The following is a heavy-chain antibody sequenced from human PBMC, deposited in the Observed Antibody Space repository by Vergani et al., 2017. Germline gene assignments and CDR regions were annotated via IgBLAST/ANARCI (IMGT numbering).Heavy chain of an antibody. D-gene: IGHD6-13*01. CDR2: ISWNSGSI. V-gene: IGHV3-9*01. CDR1: GGSISSGGYY. J-gene: IGHJ4*02. Sequence: QLQESGPGLVKPSQTLSLTCTVSGGSISSGGYYWSWIRQHPGKGLEWVSGISWNSGSIGYADSVKGRFTISRDNAKNSLYLQMNSLRAEDTALYYCAKVTYSSSSKHFDYWGQGTLVTVSS. CDR3: AKVTYSSSSKHFDY.